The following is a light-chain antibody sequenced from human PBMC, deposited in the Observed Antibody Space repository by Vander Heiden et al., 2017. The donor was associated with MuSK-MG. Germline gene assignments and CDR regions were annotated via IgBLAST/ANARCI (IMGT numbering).Light chain of an antibody. Sequence: QSALTQPASVSGSPGQSITISCTGTSSAVGGYNYVSWYHQHPAKAPNLMIYDVSNRPSGVSHRFSGSKSGNTASLTISGLQAEDEADYYCSSYTSSSTLYVFGTGTKVTVL. CDR3: SSYTSSSTLYV. CDR1: SSAVGGYNY. V-gene: IGLV2-14*01. CDR2: DVS. J-gene: IGLJ1*01.